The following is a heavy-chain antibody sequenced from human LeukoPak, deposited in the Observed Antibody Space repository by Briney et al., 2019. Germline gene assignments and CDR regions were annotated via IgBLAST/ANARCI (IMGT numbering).Heavy chain of an antibody. CDR2: INPNSGGT. Sequence: ASVTVSCKTSGYTFTVYYMHWVRQAPGQGLEWMGWINPNSGGTNYAQKFQGRVTMTRDTSISTAYMELTRLRSDDTAGYYCARYSSGWYFDLWGRGTLVTVSS. J-gene: IGHJ2*01. V-gene: IGHV1-2*02. CDR1: GYTFTVYY. CDR3: ARYSSGWYFDL. D-gene: IGHD6-19*01.